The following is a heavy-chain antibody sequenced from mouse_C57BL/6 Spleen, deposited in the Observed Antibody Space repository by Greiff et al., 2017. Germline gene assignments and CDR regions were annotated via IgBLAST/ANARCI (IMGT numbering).Heavy chain of an antibody. CDR1: GYTFTSYW. CDR3: ARGAHYAMDY. J-gene: IGHJ4*01. V-gene: IGHV1-50*01. CDR2: IDPSDSYT. Sequence: VQLQQPGAELVKPGASVKLSCKASGYTFTSYWMQWVKQRPGQGLEWIGEIDPSDSYTNYNQKFKGKATLTVDTSSSTAYMQLSSLTSEDSAVYYCARGAHYAMDYWGQGTSVTVSS.